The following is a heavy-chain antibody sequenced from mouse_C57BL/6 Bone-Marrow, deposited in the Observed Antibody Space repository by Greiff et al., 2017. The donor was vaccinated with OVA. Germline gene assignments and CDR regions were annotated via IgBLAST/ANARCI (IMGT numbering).Heavy chain of an antibody. Sequence: VQLQQPGAELVMPGASVKLSCKASGYTFTSYWMHWVKQRPGQGLEWTGEIDPSDSYTNYNQKFKGKSTLTVDKSSSTAYMQLSSLTSEDSAVYYCARDYYGTFWYFDVWGTGTTVTVSS. D-gene: IGHD1-1*01. CDR2: IDPSDSYT. CDR1: GYTFTSYW. V-gene: IGHV1-69*01. CDR3: ARDYYGTFWYFDV. J-gene: IGHJ1*03.